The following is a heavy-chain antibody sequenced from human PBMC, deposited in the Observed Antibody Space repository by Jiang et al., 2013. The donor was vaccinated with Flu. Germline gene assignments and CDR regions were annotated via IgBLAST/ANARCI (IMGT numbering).Heavy chain of an antibody. V-gene: IGHV3-33*05. CDR1: GFSFSNYG. Sequence: RSLRLSCAASGFSFSNYGMHWVRQAPGKGLEWVAALSPDATNKFYADSAQGRFTISRDNSNNTLYLQVNSLRVEDTAVYYCARDGYPWGQGTLVTVSS. CDR3: ARDGYP. CDR2: LSPDATNK. J-gene: IGHJ5*02.